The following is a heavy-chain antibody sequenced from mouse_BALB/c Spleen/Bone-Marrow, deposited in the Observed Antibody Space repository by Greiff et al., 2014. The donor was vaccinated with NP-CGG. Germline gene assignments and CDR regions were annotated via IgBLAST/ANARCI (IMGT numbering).Heavy chain of an antibody. CDR2: INPNTDYT. CDR1: GYTFTTYW. CDR3: ARGLRDWYSDV. Sequence: QVQLQQSGPELATPGASVKMSCKASGYTFTTYWMHWIKQRPGQGLEWIGSINPNTDYTDYNQKFKDKATLTADKSSITAYMQLSSLTSEDSAVYYWARGLRDWYSDVGGAGTTVTVSS. D-gene: IGHD2-4*01. J-gene: IGHJ1*01. V-gene: IGHV1-4*01.